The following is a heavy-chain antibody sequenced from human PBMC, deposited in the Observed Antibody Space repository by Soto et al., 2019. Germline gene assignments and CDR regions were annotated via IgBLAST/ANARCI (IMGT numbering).Heavy chain of an antibody. CDR1: GGSISESNYY. CDR3: ANPQISMAHFDD. D-gene: IGHD3-10*01. J-gene: IGHJ4*02. Sequence: PSETLSLTCIVSGGSISESNYYWGWMRQPPGKGLEWIGSIIYSGSTFYNPSLKSRVTLSVDTSRSQFSLKLSSVTAADTAVYYCANPQISMAHFDDWGQGTRVTVSS. V-gene: IGHV4-39*01. CDR2: IIYSGST.